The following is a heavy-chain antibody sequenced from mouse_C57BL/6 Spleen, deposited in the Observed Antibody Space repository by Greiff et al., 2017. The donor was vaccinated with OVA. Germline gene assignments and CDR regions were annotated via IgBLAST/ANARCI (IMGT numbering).Heavy chain of an antibody. D-gene: IGHD1-1*01. CDR1: GYTFTSYW. CDR2: IHPNSGST. CDR3: ARWHYGSSYEYFDY. V-gene: IGHV1-64*01. Sequence: QVQLQQPGAELVKPGASVKLSCKASGYTFTSYWMHWVKQRPGQGLEWIGMIHPNSGSTNYNEKFKSKATLTVDKSSSTAYMQLSSLTSEDSAVYYCARWHYGSSYEYFDYWGQGTTLTVSS. J-gene: IGHJ2*01.